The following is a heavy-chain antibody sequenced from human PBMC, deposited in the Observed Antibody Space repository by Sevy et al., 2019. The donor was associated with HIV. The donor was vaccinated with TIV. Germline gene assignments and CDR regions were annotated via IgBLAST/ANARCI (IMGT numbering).Heavy chain of an antibody. Sequence: GGSLRLSCAASGITFNNYAMNWVRQAPGKGLDWVATIFGSGGTTYYADSVKGRFTISRDNSKNTLYLQMNSLRTEDTALYYYSGGRVDSSGSFDAFDMWGQGTMVTVSS. D-gene: IGHD3-22*01. CDR1: GITFNNYA. CDR2: IFGSGGTT. V-gene: IGHV3-23*01. J-gene: IGHJ3*02. CDR3: SGGRVDSSGSFDAFDM.